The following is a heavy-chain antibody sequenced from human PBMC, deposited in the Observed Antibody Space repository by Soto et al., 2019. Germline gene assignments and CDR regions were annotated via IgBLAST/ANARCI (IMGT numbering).Heavy chain of an antibody. CDR1: GFTFSKYG. J-gene: IGHJ4*02. CDR3: ARDDDNDANALDY. Sequence: VQLVESGGGMVQPGTSLRLSCAASGFTFSKYGMHWVRQAPGKGLEWVALIWNDGIRKVYVDSVKGRFTISRDNSKNTLDLQMNNLRDEDTAVYYCARDDDNDANALDYWGPGTLVTVS. CDR2: IWNDGIRK. V-gene: IGHV3-33*01.